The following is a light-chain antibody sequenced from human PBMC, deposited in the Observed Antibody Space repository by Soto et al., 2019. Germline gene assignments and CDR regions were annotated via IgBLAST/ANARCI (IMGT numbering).Light chain of an antibody. J-gene: IGKJ1*01. V-gene: IGKV1-39*01. Sequence: DIQMTQSPASLSSSFVYIVTFTCRASQSIGGNLNWYQQKPGKAPKLLIYTSSNLQSGVPSRFSGSGSGTDFILTIRSLQPEDFASYYCQQSYSTPPTFGQGTKVDIK. CDR2: TSS. CDR1: QSIGGN. CDR3: QQSYSTPPT.